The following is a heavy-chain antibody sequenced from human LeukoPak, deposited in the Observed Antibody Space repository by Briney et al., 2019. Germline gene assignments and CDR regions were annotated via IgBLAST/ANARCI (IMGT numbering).Heavy chain of an antibody. CDR1: GGTFSSYA. CDR3: AKQWLVRGYYYGMDV. J-gene: IGHJ6*02. V-gene: IGHV1-69*01. D-gene: IGHD6-19*01. Sequence: GASVKVSCKASGGTFSSYAISWVRQAPGQELEWMGGIIPIFGTANYAQKFQGRVTITADESTSTAYMELSSLRSEDTAVYYCAKQWLVRGYYYGMDVWGQGTTVTVSS. CDR2: IIPIFGTA.